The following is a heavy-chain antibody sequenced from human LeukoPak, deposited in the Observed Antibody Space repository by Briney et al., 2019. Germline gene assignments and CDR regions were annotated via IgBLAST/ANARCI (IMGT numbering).Heavy chain of an antibody. CDR1: GGPINNYF. Sequence: KPSETLSLTCTVSGGPINNYFWNWIRQPPGKGLEWIGYMYYSGSSSYSPSLKSRVTISIDTSKNQFSLKLSSVTTADTAVYYCARSSIPTQNWFDPWGQGTLVTVSS. CDR2: MYYSGSS. J-gene: IGHJ5*02. D-gene: IGHD2-2*01. V-gene: IGHV4-59*01. CDR3: ARSSIPTQNWFDP.